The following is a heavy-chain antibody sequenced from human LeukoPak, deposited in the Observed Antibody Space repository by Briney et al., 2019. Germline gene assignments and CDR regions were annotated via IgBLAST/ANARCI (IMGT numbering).Heavy chain of an antibody. V-gene: IGHV4-59*08. D-gene: IGHD5-18*01. J-gene: IGHJ4*02. Sequence: PSETLSLTCTVSGGSISNYYWSWIRQPPGKGLEWIGYIYYTGSTNYNPSLKSRVTISVDTSKNQFSLKLSSVTAADTAVYYCARHGERGLWARSYYFDYWGQGTLVTVSS. CDR2: IYYTGST. CDR3: ARHGERGLWARSYYFDY. CDR1: GGSISNYY.